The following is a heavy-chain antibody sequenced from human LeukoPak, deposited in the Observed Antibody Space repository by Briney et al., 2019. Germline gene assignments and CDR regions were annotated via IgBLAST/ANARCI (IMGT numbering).Heavy chain of an antibody. CDR2: IIPIFGTA. CDR1: GGTFSSYA. D-gene: IGHD3-22*01. Sequence: SVTVSCTASGGTFSSYAISWVRQAPGQGLEWMGEIIPIFGTANYAQKFQGRVTITADESTSTAYMELSSLRSEDTAVYYCAKAELEIYYDSSDYGMDVWGQGTTVTVSS. J-gene: IGHJ6*02. CDR3: AKAELEIYYDSSDYGMDV. V-gene: IGHV1-69*13.